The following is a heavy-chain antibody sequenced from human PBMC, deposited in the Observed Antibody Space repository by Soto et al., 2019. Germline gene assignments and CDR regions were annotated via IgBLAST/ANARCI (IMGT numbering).Heavy chain of an antibody. CDR1: GGSISSSNW. CDR3: ARDPGDGDYEGYYYYGMDV. Sequence: QVQLQESGPGLVKPSGTLSLTCAVSGGSISSSNWWSWVRQPPGKGLEWIGEIYDRGSTNYNPSLKSRVTISVDKSKNQFSLKLSSVTAADTAVYYCARDPGDGDYEGYYYYGMDVWGQGTTVTVSS. CDR2: IYDRGST. V-gene: IGHV4-4*02. J-gene: IGHJ6*02. D-gene: IGHD4-17*01.